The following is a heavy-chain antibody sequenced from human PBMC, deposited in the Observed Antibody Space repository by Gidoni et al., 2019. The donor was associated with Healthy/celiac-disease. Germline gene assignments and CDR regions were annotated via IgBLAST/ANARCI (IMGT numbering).Heavy chain of an antibody. V-gene: IGHV1-58*01. CDR3: AADQDYGDYYYYGMDV. CDR2: IVVGSGNT. J-gene: IGHJ6*02. Sequence: QMQLVQSGPEVKKPGTSVKVSCKASGFTFTSSAVQWVRQARGQRLEWIGWIVVGSGNTNYAQKFQERVTITRDMSTSTAYMELSSLRSEDTAVYYCAADQDYGDYYYYGMDVWGQGTTVTVSS. CDR1: GFTFTSSA. D-gene: IGHD4-17*01.